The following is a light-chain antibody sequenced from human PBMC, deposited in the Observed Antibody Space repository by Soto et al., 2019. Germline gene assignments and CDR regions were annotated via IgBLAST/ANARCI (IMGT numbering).Light chain of an antibody. J-gene: IGLJ1*01. V-gene: IGLV2-14*01. CDR2: DVS. Sequence: QSSLTKPASVSGSPGQSITISCTGTSGDVGAYDFVSWYQHHPGKAPRLVIYDVSRRPAGASDRFSGSKSGSTASLTISSLQAEDEADYYCVSFTVHYSYVFGTGTKVT. CDR1: SGDVGAYDF. CDR3: VSFTVHYSYV.